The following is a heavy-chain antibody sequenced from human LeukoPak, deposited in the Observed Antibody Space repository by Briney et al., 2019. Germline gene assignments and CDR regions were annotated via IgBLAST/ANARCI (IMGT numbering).Heavy chain of an antibody. CDR2: IKQDGSDK. CDR3: LRGSQQHSR. D-gene: IGHD1/OR15-1a*01. Sequence: GGSLRLSCAASGFTFTTYWMTWVRQAPGKGLEWVANIKQDGSDKYYVDSVKGRFTISRDNARKSVYLQMNSLRGEDTAVYYCLRGSQQHSRWGQGTLVSVSS. J-gene: IGHJ3*01. CDR1: GFTFTTYW. V-gene: IGHV3-7*01.